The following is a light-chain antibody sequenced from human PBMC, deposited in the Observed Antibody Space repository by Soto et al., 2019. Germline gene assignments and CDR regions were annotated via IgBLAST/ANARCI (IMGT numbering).Light chain of an antibody. CDR1: QSVLYTTNNKNY. J-gene: IGKJ1*01. Sequence: DIVMTQSPDSLAVSLGERATINCRSSQSVLYTTNNKNYLAWYQQKPGQPPRLLIYWASTRESGVPDRFSGSGSGTDFTLTISSLQAEDVAVYHCQQYYSKPRKFGQGTKVEIK. CDR2: WAS. V-gene: IGKV4-1*01. CDR3: QQYYSKPRK.